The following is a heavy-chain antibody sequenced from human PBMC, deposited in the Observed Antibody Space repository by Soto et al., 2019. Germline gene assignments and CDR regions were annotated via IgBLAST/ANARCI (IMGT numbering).Heavy chain of an antibody. CDR3: ARCLQVVLSGYDTRRGYDYYGMDV. CDR1: GFTFSDYY. CDR2: ISSSGSTI. J-gene: IGHJ6*02. V-gene: IGHV3-11*01. Sequence: PGGSLRLSCVASGFTFSDYYMSWIRQAPGKGLEWVSYISSSGSTIYYADSVKGRFTISRDNAKNSLYLQMNSLRAEDTAVYYCARCLQVVLSGYDTRRGYDYYGMDVWGQGTTVTVSS. D-gene: IGHD5-12*01.